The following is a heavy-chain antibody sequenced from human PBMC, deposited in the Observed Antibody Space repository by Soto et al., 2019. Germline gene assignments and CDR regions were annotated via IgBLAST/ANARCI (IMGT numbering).Heavy chain of an antibody. D-gene: IGHD3-3*01. V-gene: IGHV1-8*01. CDR3: ARGRSMRPGITIFGVVSPRYYYYGMDV. J-gene: IGHJ6*02. CDR1: GYTFTSCD. Sequence: ASVKVSCKASGYTFTSCDINWVRQATGQGLEWMGWMNPNSGNTGYAQKFQGRVTMTRNTSISTAYMELSSLRSEDTAVYYCARGRSMRPGITIFGVVSPRYYYYGMDVWGQGTTVTVSS. CDR2: MNPNSGNT.